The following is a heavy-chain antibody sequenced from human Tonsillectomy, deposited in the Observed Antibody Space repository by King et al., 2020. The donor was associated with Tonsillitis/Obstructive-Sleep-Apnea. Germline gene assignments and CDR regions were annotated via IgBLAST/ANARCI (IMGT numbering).Heavy chain of an antibody. Sequence: QLVQSGAEVKKPGESLRISCKGSGYSFTSYWINWVRQMPGKGLEWMGRIDPSDSYINYSPSFQGHVTISADKSISTAYLQWSSLKASDTAIYYCASTGDLYGSGNYFSNAMDVWGQGTTVTVSS. CDR2: IDPSDSYI. V-gene: IGHV5-10-1*01. CDR1: GYSFTSYW. D-gene: IGHD3-10*01. J-gene: IGHJ6*02. CDR3: ASTGDLYGSGNYFSNAMDV.